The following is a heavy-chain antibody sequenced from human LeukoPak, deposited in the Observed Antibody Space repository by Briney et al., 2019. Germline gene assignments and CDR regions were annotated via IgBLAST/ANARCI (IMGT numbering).Heavy chain of an antibody. CDR1: GGSISSGGYY. V-gene: IGHV4-30-2*01. CDR2: IYHSGST. D-gene: IGHD2-2*01. J-gene: IGHJ3*02. Sequence: SETLSLTCTVSGGSISSGGYYWSWIRQPPGKGLEWIGYIYHSGSTYYNPSLKSRVTISVDRSKNQFSLKLSSVTAADTAVYYCARGAIVVVPAAPVGAFDIWGQGTMVTVSS. CDR3: ARGAIVVVPAAPVGAFDI.